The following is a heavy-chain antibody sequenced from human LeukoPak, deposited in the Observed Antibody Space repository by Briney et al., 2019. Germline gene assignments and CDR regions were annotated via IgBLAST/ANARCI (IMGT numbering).Heavy chain of an antibody. Sequence: PGGSLRLSCAASGFTFGSYAMSWVRQAPGKGLDWVSVIATSGTNTYYSGSVKGRFTISRDDSTNTLYLYMNSLRTDDTAVYYCATYRRGPSYYFDYWGQGTLVTVSS. CDR2: IATSGTNT. CDR1: GFTFGSYA. V-gene: IGHV3-23*01. D-gene: IGHD3-16*02. J-gene: IGHJ4*02. CDR3: ATYRRGPSYYFDY.